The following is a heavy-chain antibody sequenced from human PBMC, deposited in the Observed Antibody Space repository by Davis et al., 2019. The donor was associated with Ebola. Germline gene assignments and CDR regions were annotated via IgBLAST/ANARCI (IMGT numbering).Heavy chain of an antibody. J-gene: IGHJ6*02. V-gene: IGHV2-5*02. D-gene: IGHD1-14*01. CDR1: GFSFTTTGEA. CDR3: VHTRGYRDHGMDG. CDR2: IYWDDDK. Sequence: SGPTLVKPTQTLTLTCTFSGFSFTTTGEAVGWIRQPPRKALEWLALIYWDDDKRYNPSLARRLTITKDSSKNQVVLTVTNVDPVDTATYYCVHTRGYRDHGMDGWGQGTPVIVSS.